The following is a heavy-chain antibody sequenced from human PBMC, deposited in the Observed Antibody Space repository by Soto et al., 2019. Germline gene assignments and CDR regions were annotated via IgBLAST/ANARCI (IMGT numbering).Heavy chain of an antibody. CDR1: GFTFSSYA. J-gene: IGHJ4*02. D-gene: IGHD6-13*01. CDR3: AGDTIGGGFQQLVLGPSYFDY. V-gene: IGHV3-23*01. CDR2: ISGSGRIT. Sequence: PGGSLRLSCAASGFTFSSYAMNWVRQAPGKGLEWVSGISGSGRITYYGDWVQGPFTISRDNSKNTLYLQMNSLRAEDTALYYCAGDTIGGGFQQLVLGPSYFDYWGQGTLVTVSS.